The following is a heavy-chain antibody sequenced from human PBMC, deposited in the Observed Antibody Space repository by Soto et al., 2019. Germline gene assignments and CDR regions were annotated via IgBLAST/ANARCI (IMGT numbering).Heavy chain of an antibody. CDR1: GGSFSGYY. CDR3: ARDGAADGNYLNNWFDP. D-gene: IGHD6-13*01. V-gene: IGHV4-34*01. J-gene: IGHJ5*02. Sequence: SETLSLTCAVYGGSFSGYYWSWIRQPPGKGLEWIGEINHSGSTNYNPSLKSRVTISVDTSKNQFSLKLSSVTAADTAVYYCARDGAADGNYLNNWFDPWGQGTLVTVSS. CDR2: INHSGST.